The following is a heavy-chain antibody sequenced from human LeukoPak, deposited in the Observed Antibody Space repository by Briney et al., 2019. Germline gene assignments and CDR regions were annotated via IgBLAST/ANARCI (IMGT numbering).Heavy chain of an antibody. J-gene: IGHJ5*02. CDR1: GGSISSSSYY. CDR3: ARVVFGITIFGVVINNWFDP. V-gene: IGHV4-39*07. Sequence: SETLSLTRTVSGGSISSSSYYWGWIRQPPGKGREWIGSIYYSGSTYYNPSLKSRVTISVDTSKNQFSLKLSSVTAADTAVYYCARVVFGITIFGVVINNWFDPWGQGTLVTVSS. D-gene: IGHD3-3*01. CDR2: IYYSGST.